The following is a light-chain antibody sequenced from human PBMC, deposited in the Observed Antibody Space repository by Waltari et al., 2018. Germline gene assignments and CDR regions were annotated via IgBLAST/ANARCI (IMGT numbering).Light chain of an antibody. Sequence: DILMTKSPLSQPVTPGEPASISCRSSQSLLHSNGYNYLDWYLQKPGQSPQVLIYLGSNRASGVPDRFSGSGSGTDFTLNISRVEAEDVGVYYCMQILQPARTFGQGTRLEIK. CDR2: LGS. CDR3: MQILQPART. CDR1: QSLLHSNGYNY. V-gene: IGKV2-28*01. J-gene: IGKJ2*01.